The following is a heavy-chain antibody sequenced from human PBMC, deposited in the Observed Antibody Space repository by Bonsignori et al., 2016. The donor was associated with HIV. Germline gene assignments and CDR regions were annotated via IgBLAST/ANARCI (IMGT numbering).Heavy chain of an antibody. J-gene: IGHJ4*02. D-gene: IGHD1-26*01. CDR3: AREVGGIPFDY. V-gene: IGHV4-34*01. Sequence: RQAPGKGLEWIGKINHSGSTNYNPSLKSRVTISVDTSKNQFSLKLSSVTAADTAVYYCAREVGGIPFDYWGQGTLVTVSS. CDR2: INHSGST.